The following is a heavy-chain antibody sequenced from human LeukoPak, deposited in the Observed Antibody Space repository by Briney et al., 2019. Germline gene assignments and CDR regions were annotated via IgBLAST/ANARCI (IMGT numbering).Heavy chain of an antibody. CDR3: ARQMTTVVRGRSDAFDI. CDR1: GYSFTSYW. CDR2: IYPGDSDT. J-gene: IGHJ3*02. V-gene: IGHV5-51*01. D-gene: IGHD4-23*01. Sequence: AGESLKISCKGSGYSFTSYWIGWVRQMPGKGLEWMGIIYPGDSDTRYSPSFQGQVTISADKSISTAYLQWSSLKASDTAMYYCARQMTTVVRGRSDAFDIWGQGTMVIVSS.